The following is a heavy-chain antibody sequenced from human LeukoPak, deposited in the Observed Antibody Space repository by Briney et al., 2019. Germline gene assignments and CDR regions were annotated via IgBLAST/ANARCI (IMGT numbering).Heavy chain of an antibody. CDR2: IYSGGIT. CDR1: GVTFSSYA. CDR3: WLEKVVAAYFDS. Sequence: GSLRLSCAASGVTFSSYAMSWVRQTPGKGLEWIGSIYSGGITYYNPSLKSRVSISEDTSKNQFSLKMTSMTAADTAIYYCWLEKVVAAYFDSWGQGTLVTVSS. J-gene: IGHJ4*02. V-gene: IGHV4-39*07. D-gene: IGHD2-15*01.